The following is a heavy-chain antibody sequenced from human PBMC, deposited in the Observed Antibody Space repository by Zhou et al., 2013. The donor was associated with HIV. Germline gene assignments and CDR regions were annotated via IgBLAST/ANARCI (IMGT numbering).Heavy chain of an antibody. Sequence: QVQLVQSGAEMKKPGSSVKVSCKAFGRTFSSYAINWVRQAPGQGLEWIGGIVPIFATPNYAQKFQGRVTITADQSTSTAYMELSSLRSGDTAIYYCARTPSISYYLHYVDYWGQGTLVTVSS. CDR3: ARTPSISYYLHYVDY. J-gene: IGHJ4*02. D-gene: IGHD1-26*01. V-gene: IGHV1-69*12. CDR1: GRTFSSYA. CDR2: IVPIFATP.